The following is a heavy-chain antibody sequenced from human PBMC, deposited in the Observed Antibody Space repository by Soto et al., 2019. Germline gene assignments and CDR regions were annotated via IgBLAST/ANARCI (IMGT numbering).Heavy chain of an antibody. V-gene: IGHV3-7*01. CDR2: IKQDGSEK. Sequence: GGSLRLSCAASGFTFSSYWMSWVRQAPGKGLEWVANIKQDGSEKYYVDSVKGRFTISRDNAKNSLYLQMNSLRAEDTAVYYCARVLHISSWSYYYCDGIDVWGQGTSVIVSS. J-gene: IGHJ6*02. CDR1: GFTFSSYW. CDR3: ARVLHISSWSYYYCDGIDV. D-gene: IGHD6-13*01.